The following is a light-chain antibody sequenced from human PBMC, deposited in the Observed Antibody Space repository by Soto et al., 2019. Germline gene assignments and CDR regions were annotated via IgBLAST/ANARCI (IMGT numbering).Light chain of an antibody. CDR2: DAS. CDR1: QSITTW. J-gene: IGKJ1*01. Sequence: DIQMTPSPSTLSASVGDRVTITCRASQSITTWLAWYQQKPGKAPKLLLYDASTLQSGVPSRFSGSGSGTDFTLTISRLHPDDFATYYCQQYNTYPWTFGQGTKVDNK. V-gene: IGKV1-5*01. CDR3: QQYNTYPWT.